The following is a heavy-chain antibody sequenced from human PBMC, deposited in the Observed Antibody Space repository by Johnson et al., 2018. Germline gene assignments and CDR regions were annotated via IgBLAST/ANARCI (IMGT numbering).Heavy chain of an antibody. V-gene: IGHV3-74*01. CDR3: ARAFGPGTGTTPY. CDR1: GFTFSTYY. CDR2: INGDGSST. Sequence: EVQLLESGGGLVQPGGSLRLSCAASGFTFSTYYMHWVRQAPGKGLVWITRINGDGSSTDYVGSVKGRFPIARDQAKNTLYMQMDSLSGEDTAMYFCARAFGPGTGTTPYWGQGILVTVSS. D-gene: IGHD3-10*01. J-gene: IGHJ4*02.